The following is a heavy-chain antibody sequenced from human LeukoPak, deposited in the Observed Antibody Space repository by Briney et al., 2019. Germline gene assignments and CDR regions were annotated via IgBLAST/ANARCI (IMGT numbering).Heavy chain of an antibody. D-gene: IGHD5-12*01. Sequence: SETLSLTCAVYGGSFSGYYWSWIRQPPGKGLEWIGEINHSGSTNYNPSLKSRVTISVDTSKNQFSLKLSSVTAADTAVYYCARFILAVDKFDYWGQGTLVTVSS. J-gene: IGHJ4*02. CDR3: ARFILAVDKFDY. CDR1: GGSFSGYY. CDR2: INHSGST. V-gene: IGHV4-34*01.